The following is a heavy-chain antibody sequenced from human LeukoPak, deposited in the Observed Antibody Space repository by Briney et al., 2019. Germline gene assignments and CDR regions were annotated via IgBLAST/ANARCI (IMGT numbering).Heavy chain of an antibody. D-gene: IGHD2-21*02. CDR2: IYYSGTT. V-gene: IGHV4-59*01. Sequence: SETLSLTCTVFGGSITGYYWSWVQQPPGKGLEWIGYIYYSGTTNYNPSFRSRVTISIDTSKDQFSLQLTSVTAADTAVYFCARVESVVTTTRMGFDHWGQGSLVTVSS. CDR3: ARVESVVTTTRMGFDH. J-gene: IGHJ4*02. CDR1: GGSITGYY.